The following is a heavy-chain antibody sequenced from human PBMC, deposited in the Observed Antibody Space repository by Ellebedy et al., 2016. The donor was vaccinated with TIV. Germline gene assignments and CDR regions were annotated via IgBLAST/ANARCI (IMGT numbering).Heavy chain of an antibody. CDR2: IHYTGST. J-gene: IGHJ4*02. Sequence: MPSETLSLTCTVSGGSICSGAYYWSWIRQHPGKGLEWIGYIHYTGSTYYNPSLRSRVIISVDKSKNQFSLKLNSVTAADTAVYYCARVGLGYYDTANFDYWGQGTLVTVSS. V-gene: IGHV4-31*03. D-gene: IGHD3-22*01. CDR3: ARVGLGYYDTANFDY. CDR1: GGSICSGAYY.